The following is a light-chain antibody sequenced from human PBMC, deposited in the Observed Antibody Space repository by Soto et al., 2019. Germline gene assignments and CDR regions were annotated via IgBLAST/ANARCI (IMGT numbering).Light chain of an antibody. Sequence: QSVLTQPASVSGSPGQSITISCSGTRSDIGSYNYVAWYQQFPGKTPKILIYGVSNRPLGVSSRFSGSKSGNTASLTISGLQAEDEADYYCISYTGSSTSYVFGSGTKLTVL. CDR1: RSDIGSYNY. CDR3: ISYTGSSTSYV. J-gene: IGLJ1*01. V-gene: IGLV2-14*01. CDR2: GVS.